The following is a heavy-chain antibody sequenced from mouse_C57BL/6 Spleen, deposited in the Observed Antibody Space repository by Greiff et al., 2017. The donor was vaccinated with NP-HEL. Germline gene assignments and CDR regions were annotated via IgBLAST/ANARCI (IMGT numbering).Heavy chain of an antibody. V-gene: IGHV5-6*01. J-gene: IGHJ2*01. CDR2: ISSGGSYT. CDR3: ARHGGDYYGSSYYFDY. Sequence: GFTFSSYGMSWVRQTPDKRLEWVATISSGGSYTYYPDSVKGRFTISRDNAKNTLYLQMSSLKSEDTAMYYCARHGGDYYGSSYYFDYWGQGTTLTVSS. D-gene: IGHD1-1*01. CDR1: GFTFSSYG.